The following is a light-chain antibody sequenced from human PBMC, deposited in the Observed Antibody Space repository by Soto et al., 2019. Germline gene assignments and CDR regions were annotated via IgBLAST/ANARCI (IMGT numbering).Light chain of an antibody. CDR2: SAS. J-gene: IGKJ5*01. CDR1: QDMAGY. CDR3: QQAYSFPST. V-gene: IGKV1D-12*01. Sequence: RVTITRRARQDMAGYWAWYQHKPRRSKELMIHSASRLQSGVPARLSGSGSGTDFNLSINSLQPEDFETAYCQQAYSFPSTFGQGTRLEI.